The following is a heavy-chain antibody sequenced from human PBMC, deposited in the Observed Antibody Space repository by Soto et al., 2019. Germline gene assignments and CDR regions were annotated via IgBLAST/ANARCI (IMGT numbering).Heavy chain of an antibody. CDR1: GFTFCNYW. D-gene: IGHD1-26*01. Sequence: EVQLVESGGGLVQPGGSLRLSCAVSGFTFCNYWMHWVRQAPGEGLVWVSRVNSDGTSTNHADSVKGRITISRDNSKNTVYLQVNSLRAEDTAVYYCASGGWRSYYPDYWGQGTLVTVSS. V-gene: IGHV3-74*01. CDR3: ASGGWRSYYPDY. J-gene: IGHJ4*02. CDR2: VNSDGTST.